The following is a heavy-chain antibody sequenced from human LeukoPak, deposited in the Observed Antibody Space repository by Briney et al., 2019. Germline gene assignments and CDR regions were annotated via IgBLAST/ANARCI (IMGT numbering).Heavy chain of an antibody. J-gene: IGHJ4*02. D-gene: IGHD6-19*01. V-gene: IGHV3-30*03. CDR3: ARDFSPYTNGWYAGY. CDR1: GFTFSSYG. CDR2: ISYDGSNK. Sequence: GGSLRLSCAASGFTFSSYGMHWARQAPGKGLEWVAVISYDGSNKYYADSVRGRFTISRDNSKDTLYLQMNSLRAEDTAVYYCARDFSPYTNGWYAGYWGQGTLVTVSS.